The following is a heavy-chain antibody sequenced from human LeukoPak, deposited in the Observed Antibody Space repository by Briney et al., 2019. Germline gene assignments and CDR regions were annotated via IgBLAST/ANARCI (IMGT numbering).Heavy chain of an antibody. CDR2: ISGRGSST. V-gene: IGHV3-23*01. Sequence: PGGSLRLSCAASGFTFSSYAMTWVRQAPGKGLEWVSGISGRGSSTYYADSVKGRFTISRDNSKNTLYLQMNSLRAEDTAMYYCARDGQYSSSAGDFDYWGQGTLVTVSS. D-gene: IGHD6-6*01. CDR1: GFTFSSYA. CDR3: ARDGQYSSSAGDFDY. J-gene: IGHJ4*02.